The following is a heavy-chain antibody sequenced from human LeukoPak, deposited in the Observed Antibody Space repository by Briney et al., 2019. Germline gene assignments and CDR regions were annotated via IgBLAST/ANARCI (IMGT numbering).Heavy chain of an antibody. J-gene: IGHJ1*01. V-gene: IGHV3-23*01. CDR2: ISGSGDRT. D-gene: IGHD3-10*01. Sequence: GGSLRLSCAASGFTFSRDVMNWVRQAPGKGLEWVSAISGSGDRTYYADSVKGRFTISRDNTKNSLYLQMNSLRVEDTAVYYCASVSGSYLDFQHWGQGTLVTVSS. CDR3: ASVSGSYLDFQH. CDR1: GFTFSRDV.